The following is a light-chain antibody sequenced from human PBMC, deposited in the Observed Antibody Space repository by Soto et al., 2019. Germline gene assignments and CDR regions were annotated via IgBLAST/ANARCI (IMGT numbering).Light chain of an antibody. CDR3: QQYHTPPLT. CDR1: QNVIHDSNSKNF. Sequence: DIVLTQSPDSLAVSLGERATINCKSSQNVIHDSNSKNFLAWYQQKPGQPPKLLMYWASTRESGVPDRFSGSGSGTDFTLTIRSLQAEDVAVYYCQQYHTPPLTFGGGTKVEIK. V-gene: IGKV4-1*01. J-gene: IGKJ4*01. CDR2: WAS.